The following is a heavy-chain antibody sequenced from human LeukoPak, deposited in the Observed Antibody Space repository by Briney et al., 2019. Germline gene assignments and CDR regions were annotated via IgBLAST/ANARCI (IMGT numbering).Heavy chain of an antibody. CDR1: GISFSSYA. V-gene: IGHV3-23*01. CDR3: AKDRILANFAGGFDY. J-gene: IGHJ4*02. CDR2: ISPSGDST. D-gene: IGHD1-26*01. Sequence: PGGSLRLSCVVSGISFSSYAMNWVRQAPGKGLEWVSGISPSGDSTFYADSVKGRFTISRDNSKNTLYFQLHSLRAEDTALYYCAKDRILANFAGGFDYWGQGTPVTVSS.